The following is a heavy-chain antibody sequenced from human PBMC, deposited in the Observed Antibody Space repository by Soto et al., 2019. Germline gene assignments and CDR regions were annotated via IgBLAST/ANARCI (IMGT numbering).Heavy chain of an antibody. J-gene: IGHJ4*02. CDR3: ARDRYHYDYIWGSYRDYYFDY. CDR1: GYTFTGYY. V-gene: IGHV1-2*04. D-gene: IGHD3-16*02. Sequence: ASVKVSCKASGYTFTGYYMHWVRQAPGQGLEWMGWINPNSGGTNYAQKFQGWVTMTRDTSISTAYMELSRLRSDDTAVYYCARDRYHYDYIWGSYRDYYFDYWGQGTLVTVSS. CDR2: INPNSGGT.